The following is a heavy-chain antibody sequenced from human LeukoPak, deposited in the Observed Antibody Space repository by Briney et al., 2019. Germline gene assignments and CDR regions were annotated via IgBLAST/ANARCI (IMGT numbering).Heavy chain of an antibody. V-gene: IGHV4-59*12. CDR2: IYYSGST. CDR3: ARVASYGYFFDY. Sequence: SETLSLTCTVSGGSISSYYWSWIRQPPGKGLEWIGYIYYSGSTNYNPSLKSRVTISVDRSKNQFSLKLSSVTAADTAVYYCARVASYGYFFDYWGQGTLVTVSS. D-gene: IGHD5-18*01. CDR1: GGSISSYY. J-gene: IGHJ4*02.